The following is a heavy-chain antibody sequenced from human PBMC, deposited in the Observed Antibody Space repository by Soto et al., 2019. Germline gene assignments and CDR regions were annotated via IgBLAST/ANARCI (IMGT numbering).Heavy chain of an antibody. CDR2: IYYSGST. CDR3: ARTATGGMLDY. D-gene: IGHD2-8*01. Sequence: PSETLSLTCTVSGGSISSYYWSWIRQPPGKGLEWIGYIYYSGSTNYNPSLKSRVTISVDTSKNQFSLKLSSVTAADTAVYYCARTATGGMLDYWGQGTLVTVSS. J-gene: IGHJ4*02. V-gene: IGHV4-59*01. CDR1: GGSISSYY.